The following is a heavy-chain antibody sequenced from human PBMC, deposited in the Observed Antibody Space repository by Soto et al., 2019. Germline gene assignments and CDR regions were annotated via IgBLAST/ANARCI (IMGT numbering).Heavy chain of an antibody. CDR1: GFTFSSYA. Sequence: EVQLLESGGGLVQPGGSLRLSCAASGFTFSSYAMSWVRQAPGKGLEWVSAISGSGGSTYYADSVKGRFTISRDNSKKTLYLQMNSLRAEDTAVYYCANARYCSGGSCYPPNFDYWGQGTLVTVSS. D-gene: IGHD2-15*01. CDR3: ANARYCSGGSCYPPNFDY. CDR2: ISGSGGST. V-gene: IGHV3-23*01. J-gene: IGHJ4*02.